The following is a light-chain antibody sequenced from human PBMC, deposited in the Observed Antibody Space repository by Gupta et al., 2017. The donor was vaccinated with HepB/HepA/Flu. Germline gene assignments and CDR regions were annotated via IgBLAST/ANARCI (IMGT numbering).Light chain of an antibody. V-gene: IGKV3-15*01. CDR1: QTVGRN. Sequence: ETVMTQFPATLSVSPGESATLSCRASQTVGRNLAWYQKKAGQAPVLLIYGASTRGTGVPDRFSGSGSKTEFTLTISSLQSEDLAIYYCHQENDWPRTFGQGTRVEIE. J-gene: IGKJ1*01. CDR2: GAS. CDR3: HQENDWPRT.